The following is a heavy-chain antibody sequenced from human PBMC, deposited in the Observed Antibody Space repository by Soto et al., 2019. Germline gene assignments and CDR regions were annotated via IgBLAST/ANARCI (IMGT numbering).Heavy chain of an antibody. J-gene: IGHJ5*02. CDR3: ARMLYNNILTGYSLNWFDP. Sequence: QVTLKESGPVLVKPTETLTLTCTVSGFSLSNARLGVSWIRQPPGKALEWLAHIFSKDEKSYSTSLKSRLTISKDTSKSQVVLTMTNMDPLDTATYYCARMLYNNILTGYSLNWFDPWGQGTLVTVSS. CDR2: IFSKDEK. CDR1: GFSLSNARLG. V-gene: IGHV2-26*01. D-gene: IGHD3-9*01.